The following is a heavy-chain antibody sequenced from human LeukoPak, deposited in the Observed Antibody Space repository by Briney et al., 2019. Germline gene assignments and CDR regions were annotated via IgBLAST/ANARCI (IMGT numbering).Heavy chain of an antibody. CDR2: INHSGST. D-gene: IGHD3-22*01. J-gene: IGHJ2*01. CDR3: ARGLDYYDSSAYPSRDWYFDL. CDR1: GGPFGGFY. Sequence: SETLSLTCAVYGGPFGGFYWSWIRQPPGKGLEWIGEINHSGSTNYNPSLKSRVTISVDTSKNQFSLKLSAVTAADTAVYYCARGLDYYDSSAYPSRDWYFDLWGRGTLVTVSS. V-gene: IGHV4-34*01.